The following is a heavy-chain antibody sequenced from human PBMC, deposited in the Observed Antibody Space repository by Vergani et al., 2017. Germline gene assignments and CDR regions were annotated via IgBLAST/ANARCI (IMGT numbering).Heavy chain of an antibody. Sequence: QVQLVQSGAEVKKPGSSVKVSCKASGGTFSSYTISWVRQAPGQGLEWMGRIIPILGIANYAQKFQGRVTITADKSTSTAYMELSSLRSEDTAVYYCARGVADTAMDIYYYYGMDVWGQGTTVTVSS. CDR3: ARGVADTAMDIYYYYGMDV. V-gene: IGHV1-69*02. CDR2: IIPILGIA. CDR1: GGTFSSYT. J-gene: IGHJ6*02. D-gene: IGHD5-18*01.